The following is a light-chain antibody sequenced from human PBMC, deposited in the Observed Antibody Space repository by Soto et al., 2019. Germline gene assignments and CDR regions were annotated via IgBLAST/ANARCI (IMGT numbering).Light chain of an antibody. Sequence: DIQLTQSPSFLSASVGDRVTVTCRASQGIGSYLAWYQQRPGKTPKLLTYDASTLRSGVPSRFSGSGSGTEFSLTVSSLQPEDFATYYCQQLYTHPWTFGQGTRVEIK. CDR1: QGIGSY. CDR3: QQLYTHPWT. V-gene: IGKV1-9*01. J-gene: IGKJ1*01. CDR2: DAS.